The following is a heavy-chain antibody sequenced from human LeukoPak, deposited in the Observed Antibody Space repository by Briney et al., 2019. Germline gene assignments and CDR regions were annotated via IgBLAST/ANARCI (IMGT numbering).Heavy chain of an antibody. Sequence: GGSLRLSCAASGFTFSSYWMSWVRQAPGKGLEWVANIKQDGSEKYYVDSVKGRFTISRDNAKNSLYLQMNSLKTEDTAVYYCSRDTGGYVSGSPGDYFYYMDVWGTGTTVTVSS. CDR2: IKQDGSEK. CDR3: SRDTGGYVSGSPGDYFYYMDV. V-gene: IGHV3-7*03. CDR1: GFTFSSYW. J-gene: IGHJ6*03. D-gene: IGHD3-10*01.